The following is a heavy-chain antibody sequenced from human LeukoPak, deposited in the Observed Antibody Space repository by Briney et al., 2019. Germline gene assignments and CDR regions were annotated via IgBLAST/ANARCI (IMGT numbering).Heavy chain of an antibody. CDR1: GSTFRNYA. Sequence: GGSLRLSCAASGSTFRNYAMSWVRQAPGKGLEWVSAISGAGGGTYYADSVKGRFAISRDNSRDTLYLQMNGLCAEDTAVYYCAQARDLVVVAADYWGQGTLVTVSS. V-gene: IGHV3-23*01. J-gene: IGHJ4*02. CDR3: AQARDLVVVAADY. D-gene: IGHD2-15*01. CDR2: ISGAGGGT.